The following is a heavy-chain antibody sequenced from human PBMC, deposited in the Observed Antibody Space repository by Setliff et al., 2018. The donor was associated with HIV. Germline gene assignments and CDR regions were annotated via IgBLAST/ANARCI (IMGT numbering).Heavy chain of an antibody. Sequence: GGSLRLSCAASGFTFSSYAMSWVRQAPGKGLEWVSAISGSGGSTYYADSVKGRFTISRDNSKNTLYLQMNSLRAEDTAVYYCAKAPPYSGSYYDAFDIWGQGTMVTVSS. D-gene: IGHD1-26*01. V-gene: IGHV3-23*01. CDR3: AKAPPYSGSYYDAFDI. CDR1: GFTFSSYA. J-gene: IGHJ3*02. CDR2: ISGSGGST.